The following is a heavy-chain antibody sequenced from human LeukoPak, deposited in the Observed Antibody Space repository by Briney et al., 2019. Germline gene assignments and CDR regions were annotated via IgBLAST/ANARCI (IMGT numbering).Heavy chain of an antibody. CDR3: ARKSLHGAAGPNWFDP. CDR2: ISSSSSTI. D-gene: IGHD6-13*01. J-gene: IGHJ5*02. CDR1: GFTFSSYS. V-gene: IGHV3-48*01. Sequence: GGSLRLSCAASGFTFSSYSMNWVRQAPGKGLEWVSYISSSSSTIYYADSVKGRFTISRDNAKNSLYLQMNSLRAEDTAVYYCARKSLHGAAGPNWFDPWGQGTLVTVSS.